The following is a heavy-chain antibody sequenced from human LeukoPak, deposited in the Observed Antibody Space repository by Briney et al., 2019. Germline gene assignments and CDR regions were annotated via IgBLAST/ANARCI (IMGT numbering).Heavy chain of an antibody. CDR2: ISYDGSNK. CDR3: ARDITIFGVVIISHAFDI. V-gene: IGHV3-30-3*01. J-gene: IGHJ3*02. CDR1: GFTFSSYA. D-gene: IGHD3-3*01. Sequence: PGGSLRLSCAASGFTFSSYAMHWVRQAPGKGLEWVAVISYDGSNKYYADSVKGRFTISRDNSKNTLYLQMNSLRAEDTAVYYCARDITIFGVVIISHAFDIWGQGTMVTVSS.